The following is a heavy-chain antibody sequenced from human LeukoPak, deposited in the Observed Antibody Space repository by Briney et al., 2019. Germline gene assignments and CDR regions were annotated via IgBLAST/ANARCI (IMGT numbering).Heavy chain of an antibody. Sequence: SETLSLTCTVSGGSISSYYWSWIRQPPGKGLEWIGYFYYSGSTNYNPSLKSRVTISVDTSKNQFSLKLSSVTAADTAVYYCARQALTTSYYYAMDVWGKGTTVTVSS. J-gene: IGHJ6*04. V-gene: IGHV4-59*01. CDR2: FYYSGST. D-gene: IGHD4-11*01. CDR3: ARQALTTSYYYAMDV. CDR1: GGSISSYY.